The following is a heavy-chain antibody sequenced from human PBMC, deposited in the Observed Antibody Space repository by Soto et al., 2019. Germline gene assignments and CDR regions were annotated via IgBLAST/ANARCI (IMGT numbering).Heavy chain of an antibody. D-gene: IGHD3-10*01. V-gene: IGHV3-21*01. CDR1: GFTFSSYS. CDR3: ARTMVRGKTPAWFDP. J-gene: IGHJ5*02. Sequence: EVQLVESGGGLVKPGGSLRLSCAASGFTFSSYSMNWVRQAPGKGLEWVSSISSSSSYIYYADSVKGRFTISRDNAKNSLYLQMNSLRAEDTAVYYCARTMVRGKTPAWFDPWGQGTLVTVSS. CDR2: ISSSSSYI.